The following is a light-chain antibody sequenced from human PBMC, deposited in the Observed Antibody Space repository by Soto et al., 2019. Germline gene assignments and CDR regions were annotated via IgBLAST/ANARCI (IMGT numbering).Light chain of an antibody. Sequence: EIVLTQSPDTLSLSPGERATLSCRASQSVSSNYVAWYQQKPGQAPRLLTHGASSRAAVVPDRFSGRGSGTDFTLIISRLEPEDFAVYICQQYGSSPFTFGQGTKLEIK. CDR2: GAS. J-gene: IGKJ2*01. CDR3: QQYGSSPFT. V-gene: IGKV3-20*01. CDR1: QSVSSNY.